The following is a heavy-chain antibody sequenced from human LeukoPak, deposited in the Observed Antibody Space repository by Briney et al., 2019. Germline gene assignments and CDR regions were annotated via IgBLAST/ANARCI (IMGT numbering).Heavy chain of an antibody. Sequence: GGSLRLSCAASGFAFSGFDMNWVRQAPGKGLEGVAMISKDGRNEYCVESVTGRVTISRDNSKNTLYLQMNSLRAEDTAVYYCAKIRDTAMVSWGQGTLVTVSS. J-gene: IGHJ4*02. CDR1: GFAFSGFD. D-gene: IGHD5-18*01. CDR3: AKIRDTAMVS. V-gene: IGHV3-30*18. CDR2: ISKDGRNE.